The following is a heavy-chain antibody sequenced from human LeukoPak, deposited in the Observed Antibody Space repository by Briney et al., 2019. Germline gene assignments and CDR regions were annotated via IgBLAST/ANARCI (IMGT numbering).Heavy chain of an antibody. V-gene: IGHV3-30*14. CDR3: ARGVRRRPDAFDI. CDR1: GFTFSTYA. J-gene: IGHJ3*02. D-gene: IGHD6-25*01. CDR2: ISYDGSNK. Sequence: GGSLRLSCAASGFTFSTYAMHWVRQAPGKGLEWVALISYDGSNKYYADSVKGRFTISRDNSKNTLYLQMNSLRAEDTAVYYCARGVRRRPDAFDIWGQGTMVTVSS.